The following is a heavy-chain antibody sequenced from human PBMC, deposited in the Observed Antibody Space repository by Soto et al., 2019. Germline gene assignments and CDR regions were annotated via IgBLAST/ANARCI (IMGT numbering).Heavy chain of an antibody. J-gene: IGHJ6*03. D-gene: IGHD3-9*01. V-gene: IGHV4-59*08. Sequence: SETLSLTCTVSGGSISNFYWSWIRQPPGKGLEWIGYVYYTGSTSYNPSLKRRVTFSADSSRGQFSLRLNSVTAADTAVYYCARTVLGPDLLADSFVDYYYYMDVWGQETTVTLSS. CDR1: GGSISNFY. CDR2: VYYTGST. CDR3: ARTVLGPDLLADSFVDYYYYMDV.